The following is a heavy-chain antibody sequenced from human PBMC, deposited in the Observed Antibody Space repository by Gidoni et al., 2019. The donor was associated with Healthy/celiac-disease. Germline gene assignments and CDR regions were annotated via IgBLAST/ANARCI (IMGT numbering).Heavy chain of an antibody. D-gene: IGHD4-17*01. V-gene: IGHV4-34*01. CDR2: INHSGST. CDR1: GGSFSGYY. J-gene: IGHJ4*02. Sequence: QVQLQQWGAGLLKPSETLSLTCALYGGSFSGYYWSWIRQPPGKGLEWIGEINHSGSTNYNPSLKSRVTISVDTSKNQFSLKLSSVTAADTAVYYCARASYGDYEFAYWGQGTLVTVSS. CDR3: ARASYGDYEFAY.